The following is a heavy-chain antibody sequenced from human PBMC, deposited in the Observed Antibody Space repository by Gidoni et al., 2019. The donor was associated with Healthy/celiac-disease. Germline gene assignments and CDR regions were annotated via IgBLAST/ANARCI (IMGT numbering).Heavy chain of an antibody. Sequence: EVQLVESGGGLVKPGGSLRLSCAASGFTFSNAWMSWVRQAPGKGLEWVGRIKSKTDGGTTDYAAPVKGRFTISRDDSKNTLYLQMNSLKTEDTAVYYCTTEYYYDSSGSVLFDYWGQGTLVTVSS. CDR3: TTEYYYDSSGSVLFDY. CDR2: IKSKTDGGTT. D-gene: IGHD3-22*01. CDR1: GFTFSNAW. V-gene: IGHV3-15*01. J-gene: IGHJ4*02.